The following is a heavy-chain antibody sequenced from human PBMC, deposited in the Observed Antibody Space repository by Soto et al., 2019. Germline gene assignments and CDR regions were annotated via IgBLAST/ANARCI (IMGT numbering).Heavy chain of an antibody. D-gene: IGHD4-17*01. Sequence: LQEAGPGMGKPSTNLFLTCTCSCGSISSGGYYWSLVRQHPGKGLEWIGYIYYSGSTYYNPSLKSRVTISVDTSKNQFSLKLSSVTAADTAVYYCARDLGRDYGGYFDYWGQGTLVTVSS. J-gene: IGHJ4*02. CDR1: CGSISSGGYY. CDR2: IYYSGST. CDR3: ARDLGRDYGGYFDY. V-gene: IGHV4-31*03.